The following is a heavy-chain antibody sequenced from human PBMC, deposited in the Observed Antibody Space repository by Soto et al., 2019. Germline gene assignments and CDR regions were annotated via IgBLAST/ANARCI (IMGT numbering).Heavy chain of an antibody. CDR1: GFTFSSYG. J-gene: IGHJ4*02. CDR2: IWYDGSNK. Sequence: GGSLRLSCAASGFTFSSYGMHWVRQAPGKGLEWVAVIWYDGSNKYYADSVKGRFTISRDNSKNTLYLQMNSLRAEDTAVYYCARDRNQLLFSYYFDYWGQGTLVTVSS. D-gene: IGHD2-2*01. CDR3: ARDRNQLLFSYYFDY. V-gene: IGHV3-33*01.